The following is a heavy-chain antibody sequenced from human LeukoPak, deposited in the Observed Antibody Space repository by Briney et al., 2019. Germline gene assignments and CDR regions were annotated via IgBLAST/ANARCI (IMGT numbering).Heavy chain of an antibody. D-gene: IGHD3-3*01. CDR1: VYTLTELS. J-gene: IGHJ4*02. Sequence: SVNVSCKLSVYTLTELSMHEVRQAPGKGLAWMGGFDPEDGETIYAQKFQGRVTMTEDTATDTAYMEPSSLRSEDTDVYYCAPPGPLGFLEWPWEYFDYWGQGTLVTVSS. CDR3: APPGPLGFLEWPWEYFDY. V-gene: IGHV1-24*01. CDR2: FDPEDGET.